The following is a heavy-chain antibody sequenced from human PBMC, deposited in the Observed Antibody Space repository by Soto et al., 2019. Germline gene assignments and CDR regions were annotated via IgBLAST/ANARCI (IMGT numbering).Heavy chain of an antibody. CDR3: ASVLEWFGGMDV. J-gene: IGHJ6*02. CDR2: IYYSGST. D-gene: IGHD3-3*01. Sequence: LSLTCTVSGGSISSYYWSWIRQPPGKGLEWIGYIYYSGSTNYNPSLKSRVTISVDTSKNQFSLKLSSVTAADTAVYYCASVLEWFGGMDVWGHGTTVTVSS. CDR1: GGSISSYY. V-gene: IGHV4-59*01.